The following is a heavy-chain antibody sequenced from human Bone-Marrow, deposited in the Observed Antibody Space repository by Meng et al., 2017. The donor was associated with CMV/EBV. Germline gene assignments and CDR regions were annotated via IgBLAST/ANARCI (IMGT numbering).Heavy chain of an antibody. CDR1: GDTFSSYS. V-gene: IGHV1-69*02. CDR3: ALHQADWVDS. Sequence: SVKVSCKASGDTFSSYSVSWMRQVPGQGLEWMGKIIPMVGVAKYTERFQGKVAINADTSTSTAYMELSSLKSEDTAVYYCALHQADWVDSWGQGTLVTVSS. CDR2: IIPMVGVA. J-gene: IGHJ5*01.